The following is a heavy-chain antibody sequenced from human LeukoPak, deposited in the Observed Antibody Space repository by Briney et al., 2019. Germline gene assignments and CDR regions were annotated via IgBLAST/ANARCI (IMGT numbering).Heavy chain of an antibody. CDR1: GGSIISNSYY. CDR3: ARRDCGGGSCYYSDY. J-gene: IGHJ4*02. V-gene: IGHV4-39*01. D-gene: IGHD2-15*01. CDR2: IYHSGSA. Sequence: PSETLSLTCTVSGGSIISNSYYWGWIRQPPGMGLGWIGNIYHSGSAYYNPSLKSRVTISVDTSKNQFSLKLGSVTAADTAVYYWARRDCGGGSCYYSDYWGQGTLVTVSS.